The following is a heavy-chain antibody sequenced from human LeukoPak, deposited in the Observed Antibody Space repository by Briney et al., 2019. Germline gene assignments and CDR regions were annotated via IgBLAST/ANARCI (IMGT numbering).Heavy chain of an antibody. CDR2: INHSGST. D-gene: IGHD4-17*01. CDR3: ARVRGHYYYGMDV. Sequence: PSETLSLTCAVYGGSFSGYYWSWIRRPPGKGLEWIGEINHSGSTNYNPSLKSRVTISVDTSKNRFSLKLSSVTAADTAVYYCARVRGHYYYGMDVWGKGTTVTVSS. V-gene: IGHV4-34*01. CDR1: GGSFSGYY. J-gene: IGHJ6*04.